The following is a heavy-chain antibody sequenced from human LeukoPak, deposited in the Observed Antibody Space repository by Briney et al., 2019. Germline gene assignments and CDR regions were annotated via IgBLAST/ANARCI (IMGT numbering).Heavy chain of an antibody. CDR2: INHSGST. J-gene: IGHJ4*02. Sequence: PSETLSLTCTVSGGSVSSYYWSWIRQPPGKGLEWIGEINHSGSTNYNPSLKSRVTISVDTSKNQFSLRLSSVTAADTAVYYCARLVKPYYYGSGKKYFDYWGQGTLVTVSS. V-gene: IGHV4-34*01. CDR1: GGSVSSYY. D-gene: IGHD3-10*01. CDR3: ARLVKPYYYGSGKKYFDY.